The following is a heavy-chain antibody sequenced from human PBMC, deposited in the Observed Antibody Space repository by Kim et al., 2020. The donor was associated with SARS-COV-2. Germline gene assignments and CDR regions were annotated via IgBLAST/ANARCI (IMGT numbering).Heavy chain of an antibody. CDR3: ARSSVNDDY. V-gene: IGHV4-34*01. J-gene: IGHJ4*02. CDR2: INHSGST. Sequence: SETLSLTCAVYGGSFSGYYWSWIRQPPGKGLEWIGEINHSGSTNYNPSLKSRVTISVDTSKNQFSLKLSSVTAADTAVYYCARSSVNDDYWGQGTLVTVSS. CDR1: GGSFSGYY. D-gene: IGHD4-17*01.